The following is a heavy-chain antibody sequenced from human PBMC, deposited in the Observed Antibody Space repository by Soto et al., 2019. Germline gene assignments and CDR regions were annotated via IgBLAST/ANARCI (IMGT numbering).Heavy chain of an antibody. CDR2: INHSGST. J-gene: IGHJ5*02. D-gene: IGHD2-2*01. V-gene: IGHV4-34*01. CDR3: ARARIVVVPAARYNWFDP. Sequence: EKGLEWIGEINHSGSTNYNPSLKSRVTISVDTSKNQFSLKLSSVTAADTAVYYCARARIVVVPAARYNWFDPWGQGTLVTVS.